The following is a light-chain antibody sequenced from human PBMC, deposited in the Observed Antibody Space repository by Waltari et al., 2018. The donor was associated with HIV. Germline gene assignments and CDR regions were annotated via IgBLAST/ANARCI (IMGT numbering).Light chain of an antibody. CDR2: WAS. V-gene: IGKV4-1*01. Sequence: DIVMTQSPDSLAVSLGERATLTCKSARNVLYDSNNKNYLAWDQQKPGQPTKVLIYWASTRESGVPDRCSGSGSGTDFTRTISSLQAEDVAVYYCQQYYNTPFTFGPGTKVDI. J-gene: IGKJ3*01. CDR1: RNVLYDSNNKNY. CDR3: QQYYNTPFT.